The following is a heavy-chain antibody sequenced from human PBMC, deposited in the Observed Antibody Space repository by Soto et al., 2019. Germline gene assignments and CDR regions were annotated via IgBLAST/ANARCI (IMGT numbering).Heavy chain of an antibody. D-gene: IGHD5-18*01. CDR1: GFTFSSYA. J-gene: IGHJ4*02. Sequence: EVQLLESGGGLVQPGGSLRLSCAASGFTFSSYAMSWVRQAPGKGLEWVSVSGSAAKTYYADSVKGRFTISRDNSKNTLFLQMNSLRPEDTAVYYCAKVRDTTMDMNFDYWGQGTLVTVSS. CDR3: AKVRDTTMDMNFDY. V-gene: IGHV3-23*01. CDR2: SGSAAKT.